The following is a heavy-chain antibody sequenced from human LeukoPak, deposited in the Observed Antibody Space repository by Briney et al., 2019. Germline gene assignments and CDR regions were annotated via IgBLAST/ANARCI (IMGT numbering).Heavy chain of an antibody. V-gene: IGHV5-51*01. CDR3: ARHEDSSCSDGNCYSGAFDI. CDR2: IYPGDSDT. J-gene: IGHJ3*02. D-gene: IGHD2-15*01. Sequence: TGESLKISCQASGYTFAKYWIGWVRQMPGKGLEWMGIIYPGDSDTRYSPSFQGQVTISADRSISTTYLQWSSLKASDTAMYYCARHEDSSCSDGNCYSGAFDIWGQGTLVTVSS. CDR1: GYTFAKYW.